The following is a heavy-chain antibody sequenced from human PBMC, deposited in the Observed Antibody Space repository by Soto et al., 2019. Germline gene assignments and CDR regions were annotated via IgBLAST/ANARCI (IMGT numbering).Heavy chain of an antibody. J-gene: IGHJ3*02. CDR1: GGSFSGYY. CDR2: INHSGST. Sequence: SETLSLTCAVYGGSFSGYYWSWIRQPPGKGLEWIGEINHSGSTNYNPSLKSRGTISVDTSKNQFSLKLSSVTAADTAVYYCARGQRPRRTYDILTGYYSDAFDIWGQGTMVTVSS. V-gene: IGHV4-34*01. CDR3: ARGQRPRRTYDILTGYYSDAFDI. D-gene: IGHD3-9*01.